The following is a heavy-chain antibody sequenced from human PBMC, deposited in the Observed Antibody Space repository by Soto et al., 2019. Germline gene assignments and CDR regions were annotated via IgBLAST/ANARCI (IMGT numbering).Heavy chain of an antibody. J-gene: IGHJ6*02. Sequence: SQTLSLTCAISGDSVSSNSAAWNWIRQSPSRGLEWLGRTYYRSKWYNDYAVSVESRITINPDPSKNQFSLQLNSVTPEDTAINYCARGLNYYASGSPSYRMDVWGQGTTVTVSS. CDR1: GDSVSSNSAA. D-gene: IGHD3-10*01. CDR2: TYYRSKWYN. CDR3: ARGLNYYASGSPSYRMDV. V-gene: IGHV6-1*01.